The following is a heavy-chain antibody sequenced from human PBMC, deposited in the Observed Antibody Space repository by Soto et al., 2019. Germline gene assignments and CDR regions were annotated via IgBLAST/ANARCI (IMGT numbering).Heavy chain of an antibody. CDR3: ARRYGGNFDY. Sequence: PSETLSLTCIVSGGSISSYDWSWIRQPPGKGLEWIGYIYYSGSTNYNPSLKSRVTISVDTSKNQFSLKLSSVTAADTAVYYCARRYGGNFDYWGQGTLVTVSS. CDR2: IYYSGST. CDR1: GGSISSYD. D-gene: IGHD4-17*01. V-gene: IGHV4-59*01. J-gene: IGHJ4*02.